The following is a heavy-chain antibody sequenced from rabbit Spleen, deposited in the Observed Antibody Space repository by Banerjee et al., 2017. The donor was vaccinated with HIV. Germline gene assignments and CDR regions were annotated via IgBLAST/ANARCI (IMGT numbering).Heavy chain of an antibody. CDR3: ARGSAAMTMVITGYYLNL. D-gene: IGHD2-1*01. Sequence: EQLEESGGGLVKPEGSLTLTCKASGVSFSDKDVMCWVRQAPGKGLEWIACINTYTGKSVYASWATGRFTISKTSSTTMTLQMTSLTAADTATYFCARGSAAMTMVITGYYLNLWGPGTLVTVS. J-gene: IGHJ4*01. CDR2: INTYTGKS. CDR1: GVSFSDKDV. V-gene: IGHV1S45*01.